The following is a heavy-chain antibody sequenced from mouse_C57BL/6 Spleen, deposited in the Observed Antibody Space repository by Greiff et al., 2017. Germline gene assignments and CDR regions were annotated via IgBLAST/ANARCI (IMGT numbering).Heavy chain of an antibody. V-gene: IGHV1-76*01. J-gene: IGHJ3*01. CDR3: ARATGMGLRAAWFAD. CDR2: IYPGSGNT. CDR1: GYTFTDYY. D-gene: IGHD2-4*01. Sequence: QVQLQQSGAELVRPGASVKLSCKASGYTFTDYYINWVKQRPGQGLEWIARIYPGSGNTYYNEKFKGKATLTAEKSSSTAYMQLSSLTSEDSAVYFCARATGMGLRAAWFADWGQGTLVTVSA.